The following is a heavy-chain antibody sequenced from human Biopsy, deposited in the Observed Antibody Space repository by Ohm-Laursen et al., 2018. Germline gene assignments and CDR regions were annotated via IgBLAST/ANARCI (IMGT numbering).Heavy chain of an antibody. D-gene: IGHD1-1*01. Sequence: SLSLSCKVSGFTLTGFSMHWVRQTRGKGLEWMGGFVRVERKTVYAEKFQGRVTMTENTTTDTAHMELSSVRSEATAVYYCAADINVWNVNYWGQGTQVTVSS. J-gene: IGHJ4*02. CDR2: FVRVERKT. CDR1: GFTLTGFS. CDR3: AADINVWNVNY. V-gene: IGHV1-24*01.